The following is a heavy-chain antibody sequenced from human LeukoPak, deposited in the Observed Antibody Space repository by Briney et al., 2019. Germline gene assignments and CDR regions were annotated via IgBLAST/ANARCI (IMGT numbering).Heavy chain of an antibody. Sequence: GESLKISCKGSGHSLTNYWIGWVRQMPGKGLEWMGMIYLGDSDTRYSPSFQGQVTISADKSISTAYLQWTSLKASDTAMYYCARQEYCSGGSCYTWFDPWGQGTLVTVSS. D-gene: IGHD2-15*01. CDR1: GHSLTNYW. CDR2: IYLGDSDT. V-gene: IGHV5-51*01. CDR3: ARQEYCSGGSCYTWFDP. J-gene: IGHJ5*02.